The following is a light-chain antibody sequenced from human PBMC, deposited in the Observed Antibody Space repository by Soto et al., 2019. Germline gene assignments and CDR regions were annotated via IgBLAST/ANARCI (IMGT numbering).Light chain of an antibody. J-gene: IGKJ4*01. Sequence: EIVMTQSPATLSVSPGERVTLPCRASQSLSSHLAWYQQKPGQAPGLLIYGVSTRATGVPTRFSGSASGTEFTLTTSSLLSEDFSIYYYQQYHDWPRTFGGGTKVEIK. CDR1: QSLSSH. CDR2: GVS. V-gene: IGKV3-15*01. CDR3: QQYHDWPRT.